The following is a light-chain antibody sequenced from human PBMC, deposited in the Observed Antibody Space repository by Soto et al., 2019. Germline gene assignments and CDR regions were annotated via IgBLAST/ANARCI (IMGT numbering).Light chain of an antibody. Sequence: EFVFTQSPCTLSLSPLERSTLSCRASQTVRNNYLAWYQQKPGQAPRLLIYDASSRATGIPDRFSGGGSGTDFTLTISRLEPEDFAVYYCQQFSSYPLTFGGGTKVDIK. CDR1: QTVRNNY. CDR2: DAS. CDR3: QQFSSYPLT. J-gene: IGKJ4*01. V-gene: IGKV3-20*01.